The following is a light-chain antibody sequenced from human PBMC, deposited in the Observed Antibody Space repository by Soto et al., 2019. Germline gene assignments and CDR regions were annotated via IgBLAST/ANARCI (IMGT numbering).Light chain of an antibody. CDR2: DPS. V-gene: IGKV3-11*01. J-gene: IGKJ4*01. CDR1: QSVSSY. Sequence: EIVWTQSPATLSLSPRERATLSCRASQSVSSYLAWYQQKPGQAPRLLIYDPSNRATGIPARFSGSGSGTDFTRTISSLEPGEFAVYYCQQRELTFGGGTKVEIK. CDR3: QQRELT.